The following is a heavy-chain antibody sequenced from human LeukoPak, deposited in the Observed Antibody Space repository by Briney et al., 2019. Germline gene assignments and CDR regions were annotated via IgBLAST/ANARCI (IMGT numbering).Heavy chain of an antibody. Sequence: GGSLRLSCAASGFPVNSKFMSWVRQAPGKGLEWVSLINSGGSTYYADSVRGRFTISRDNSKNTLYLQMNSLRAEDTAVYYCAKAGVVVVAAPTWFDPWGQGTLVTVSS. CDR3: AKAGVVVVAAPTWFDP. V-gene: IGHV3-53*01. CDR1: GFPVNSKF. D-gene: IGHD2-15*01. CDR2: INSGGST. J-gene: IGHJ5*02.